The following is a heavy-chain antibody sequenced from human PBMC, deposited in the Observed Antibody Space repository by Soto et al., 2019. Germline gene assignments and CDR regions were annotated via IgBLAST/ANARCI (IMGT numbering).Heavy chain of an antibody. D-gene: IGHD3-10*02. J-gene: IGHJ3*01. V-gene: IGHV1-58*01. CDR3: AADSRVHLDAFDF. Sequence: GAAVKVSCKASGFTFTSSAVQWVRQARGQRLEWIGWIVVGSGNTNYAQKFQERVTITRDMSTSTAYMELSSLRSEDTTVYYCAADSRVHLDAFDFWGQGTMVTVSS. CDR1: GFTFTSSA. CDR2: IVVGSGNT.